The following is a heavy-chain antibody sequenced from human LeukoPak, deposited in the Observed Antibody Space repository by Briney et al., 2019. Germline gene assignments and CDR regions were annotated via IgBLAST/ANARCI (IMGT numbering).Heavy chain of an antibody. V-gene: IGHV6-1*01. CDR3: ARDLGSSGWYTFDY. J-gene: IGHJ4*02. Sequence: SQTLSLTCAISGDSVSSINGAWNWIRQSPSRGLEWLGRTYYRSKWYHDYASSLEGRITISPDTSTNQFSLQQNSVTPEDTAVYYCARDLGSSGWYTFDYWGQGTLVTVSS. CDR1: GDSVSSINGA. D-gene: IGHD6-19*01. CDR2: TYYRSKWYH.